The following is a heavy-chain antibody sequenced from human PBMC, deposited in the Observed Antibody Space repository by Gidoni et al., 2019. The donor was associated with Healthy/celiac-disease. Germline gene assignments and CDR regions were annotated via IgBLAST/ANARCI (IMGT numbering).Heavy chain of an antibody. D-gene: IGHD4-17*01. J-gene: IGHJ6*03. CDR1: GGSISSSSYY. CDR2: IYYSGST. Sequence: QLQLQESGPGLVKPSETLSLTCTVSGGSISSSSYYWGWIRQPPGKGLEWIGSIYYSGSTYYNPSLKSRVTISVDTSKNQFSLKLSSVTAADTAVYYCARHWRYGDYFQYPQPKKNYYYYYYMDVWGKGTTVTVSS. CDR3: ARHWRYGDYFQYPQPKKNYYYYYYMDV. V-gene: IGHV4-39*01.